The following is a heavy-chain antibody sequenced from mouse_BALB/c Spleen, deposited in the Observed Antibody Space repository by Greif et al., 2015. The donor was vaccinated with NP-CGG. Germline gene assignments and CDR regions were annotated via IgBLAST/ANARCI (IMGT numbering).Heavy chain of an antibody. J-gene: IGHJ4*01. CDR1: GFTFSSYA. CDR3: ARLSSYYAMDY. Sequence: EVQGVESGGGLVKPGGSLKLSCAASGFTFSSYAMSWVRQTPEKRLEWVATISSGGSYTYYPDSVKGRFTISRDNAKNALYLQMSSLRSEDTAMYYCARLSSYYAMDYWGQGTSVTVSS. V-gene: IGHV5-9-3*01. CDR2: ISSGGSYT.